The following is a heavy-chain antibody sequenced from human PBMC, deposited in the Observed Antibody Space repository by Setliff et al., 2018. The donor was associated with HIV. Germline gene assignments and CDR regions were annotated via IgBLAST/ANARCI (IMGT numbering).Heavy chain of an antibody. V-gene: IGHV4-34*01. J-gene: IGHJ4*01. D-gene: IGHD3-3*01. Sequence: PSETLSLTCAAYGGSFSAYHWSWIRQTPGKGLEWLGEISHSGSTAYNLALESRVSMSIDTSKNQFSLKLTSVTAADTAIYYCARGRDYTGSWFRPFYLDFWGHGNLVTVSS. CDR3: ARGRDYTGSWFRPFYLDF. CDR1: GGSFSAYH. CDR2: ISHSGST.